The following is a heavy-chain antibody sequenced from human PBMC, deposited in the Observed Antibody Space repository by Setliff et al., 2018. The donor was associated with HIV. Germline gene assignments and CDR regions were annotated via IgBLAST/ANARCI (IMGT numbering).Heavy chain of an antibody. D-gene: IGHD6-19*01. Sequence: SETLSLTCTVSGGSISNITYFWGWIRQPPGKGLEWIGSIFYSGNTYYNPSLKSRVTISVDTSKNQFSLKLRSVTAADTAVYYCARHITGWYDYYYCMDVWGKGNTVTVSS. J-gene: IGHJ6*03. V-gene: IGHV4-39*01. CDR2: IFYSGNT. CDR3: ARHITGWYDYYYCMDV. CDR1: GGSISNITYF.